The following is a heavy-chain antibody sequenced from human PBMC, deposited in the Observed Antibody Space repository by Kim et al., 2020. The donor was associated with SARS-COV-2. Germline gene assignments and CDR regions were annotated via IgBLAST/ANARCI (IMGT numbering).Heavy chain of an antibody. CDR2: IYYSGST. Sequence: SETLSLTCTVSGGSISSSSYYWGWIRQPPGKGREWIGSIYYSGSTYYIPSRKSRVTISADTSKNQFSLKLSSATAADTAVCSCARAPRGWYKYFDYWGQGTLGSASS. D-gene: IGHD6-19*01. J-gene: IGHJ4*02. CDR3: ARAPRGWYKYFDY. V-gene: IGHV4-39*07. CDR1: GGSISSSSYY.